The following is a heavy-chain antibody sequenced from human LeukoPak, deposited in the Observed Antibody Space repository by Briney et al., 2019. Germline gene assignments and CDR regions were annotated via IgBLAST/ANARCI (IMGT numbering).Heavy chain of an antibody. CDR2: ISRNGDTT. CDR1: GFTFSTLP. Sequence: PGGSLRLSCSASGFTFSTLPMHWVRQAPGKGLEYFSAISRNGDTTYYADSVKGRFTISRDNSKNTLYLQMSSLRPEDTAVYYCVKALTDDAFDIWGQGTMVTVSS. CDR3: VKALTDDAFDI. J-gene: IGHJ3*02. V-gene: IGHV3-64D*06.